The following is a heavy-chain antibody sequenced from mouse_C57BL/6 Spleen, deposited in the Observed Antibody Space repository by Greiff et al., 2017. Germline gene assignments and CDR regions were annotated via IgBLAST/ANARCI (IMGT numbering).Heavy chain of an antibody. J-gene: IGHJ2*01. D-gene: IGHD2-2*01. V-gene: IGHV1-82*01. Sequence: QVQLQQSGPELVKPGASVKISCKASGYAFSSSWMNWVKQRHGKGLEWIGRIYPGDGDTNYNGKFKGKATLTADKSSSTAYMQLSSLTSEDSAVSFGARWGEVTTGYYFDYWGQGTTLTVSS. CDR1: GYAFSSSW. CDR2: IYPGDGDT. CDR3: ARWGEVTTGYYFDY.